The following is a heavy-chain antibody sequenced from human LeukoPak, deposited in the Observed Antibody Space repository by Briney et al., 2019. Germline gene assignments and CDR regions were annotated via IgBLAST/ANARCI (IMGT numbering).Heavy chain of an antibody. Sequence: PGGSLRLSCAASGFTFDDYAMHWVRQAPGPGLDLVSIISGDGGSTYYADSVKGRFTISRDNSKNSLYLQMNSLRTEDTALYYCAEDNTWQQLAGWFDPWGQGTLVTVSS. D-gene: IGHD6-13*01. J-gene: IGHJ5*02. CDR2: ISGDGGST. V-gene: IGHV3-43*02. CDR1: GFTFDDYA. CDR3: AEDNTWQQLAGWFDP.